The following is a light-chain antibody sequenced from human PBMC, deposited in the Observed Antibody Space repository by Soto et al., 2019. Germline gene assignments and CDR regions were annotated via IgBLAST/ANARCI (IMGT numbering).Light chain of an antibody. CDR3: QQYGSSPLT. V-gene: IGKV3-20*01. J-gene: IGKJ4*01. CDR2: GAS. Sequence: EIVLTQSPGTLSLSPGERATLSCRASQSFRSSYLAWYQQKPGQAPRLLIYGASSRATGIPDRFSGSGSGTDFTLTISRLEPEAVAVYYCQQYGSSPLTFGGGTKVEIK. CDR1: QSFRSSY.